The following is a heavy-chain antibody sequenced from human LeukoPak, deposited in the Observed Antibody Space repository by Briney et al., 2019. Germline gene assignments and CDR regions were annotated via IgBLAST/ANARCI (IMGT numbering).Heavy chain of an antibody. CDR1: GGSISSSSYY. D-gene: IGHD3-10*01. J-gene: IGHJ4*02. V-gene: IGHV4-39*01. CDR3: ARLGGFFDY. CDR2: IYYSGST. Sequence: SETLSLTCTVSGGSISSSSYYWGWIRQPPGKGLEWIGSIYYSGSTYYNPSLKSRVTISVDTSKNQFSLKLSSVTAADTAVYYCARLGGFFDYWGQGTLVTVPS.